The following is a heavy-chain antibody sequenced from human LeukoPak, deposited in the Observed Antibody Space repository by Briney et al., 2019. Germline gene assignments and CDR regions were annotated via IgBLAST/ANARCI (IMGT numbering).Heavy chain of an antibody. CDR3: ARQWLASNYFDY. J-gene: IGHJ4*02. Sequence: SETLSLTCTVSGGSISSYYWSWIRQPPGKGLEWIEYIYYSGSTNYNPSLKSRVTISVDTSKNQFSLKLSSVTAADTAVYYCARQWLASNYFDYWGQGTLVTVSS. V-gene: IGHV4-59*01. D-gene: IGHD6-19*01. CDR1: GGSISSYY. CDR2: IYYSGST.